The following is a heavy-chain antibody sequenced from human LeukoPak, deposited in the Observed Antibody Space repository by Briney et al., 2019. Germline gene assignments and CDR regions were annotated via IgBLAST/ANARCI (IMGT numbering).Heavy chain of an antibody. D-gene: IGHD4-17*01. CDR3: ARFSSLRMPDY. Sequence: GGSLRLSCATSGFTFSSYSMNWVRQAPGKGLEWVSSISSSSSYIYYADSVKGRFTISRDNAKNSLYLQMNSLRAEDTAVYYCARFSSLRMPDYWGQGTLVTVSS. J-gene: IGHJ4*02. CDR2: ISSSSSYI. CDR1: GFTFSSYS. V-gene: IGHV3-21*01.